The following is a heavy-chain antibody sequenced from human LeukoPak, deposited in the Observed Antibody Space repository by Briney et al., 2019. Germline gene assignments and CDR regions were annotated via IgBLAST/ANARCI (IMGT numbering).Heavy chain of an antibody. Sequence: PGGSLRLSCAASGFTFSSYAMHWVRQASGKGLEWVAVISYDGSNKYYADSVKGRFSISRDNSKNTLYLQMNSLRAEDTAVYYCARARGYCSSTSCYVGGYWGQGTLVTVSS. J-gene: IGHJ4*02. CDR1: GFTFSSYA. CDR2: ISYDGSNK. CDR3: ARARGYCSSTSCYVGGY. V-gene: IGHV3-30*04. D-gene: IGHD2-2*01.